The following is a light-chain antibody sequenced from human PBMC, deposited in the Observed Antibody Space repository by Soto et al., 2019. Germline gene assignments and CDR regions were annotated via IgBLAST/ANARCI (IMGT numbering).Light chain of an antibody. CDR1: QSPLHTDGNDY. J-gene: IGKJ1*01. CDR2: LGS. CDR3: MQALQTPPT. V-gene: IGKV2-28*01. Sequence: DIVMTQSPLSLPVTPGEPASISCRSSQSPLHTDGNDYLDWYLQKPGQSPQLLMYLGSNRASGVXDXXSGSGSGTDFTLKISRVEAEDVGFYYCMQALQTPPTFGQGTKVEVK.